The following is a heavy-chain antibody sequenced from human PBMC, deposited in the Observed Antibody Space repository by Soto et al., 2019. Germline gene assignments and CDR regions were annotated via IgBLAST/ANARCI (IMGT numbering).Heavy chain of an antibody. J-gene: IGHJ6*03. D-gene: IGHD1-26*01. V-gene: IGHV4-34*01. CDR1: GGSFSGYY. CDR2: INHSGST. Sequence: SETLSLTCAVYGGSFSGYYWSWIRQPPGKGLEWIGEINHSGSTNYNPSLKSRVAISVDTSKNQFSLKLSSVTAADTAVYYCARVGRPWAYYYYMDAWGKGTTVTVSS. CDR3: ARVGRPWAYYYYMDA.